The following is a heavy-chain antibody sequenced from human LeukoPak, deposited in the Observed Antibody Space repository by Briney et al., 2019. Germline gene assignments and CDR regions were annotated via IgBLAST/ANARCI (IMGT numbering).Heavy chain of an antibody. CDR3: AKEDRFLEWLSNFDY. V-gene: IGHV3-23*01. Sequence: GGSLRLSCAVSGFTLSSYAMSWVRQAPGKGLEWVSIISGSGDTTYYAGAVKGRFTISRDNSKNTLYLQMNSLRAEDTAVYYCAKEDRFLEWLSNFDYWGQGTLVTVSS. D-gene: IGHD3-3*01. CDR1: GFTLSSYA. CDR2: ISGSGDTT. J-gene: IGHJ4*02.